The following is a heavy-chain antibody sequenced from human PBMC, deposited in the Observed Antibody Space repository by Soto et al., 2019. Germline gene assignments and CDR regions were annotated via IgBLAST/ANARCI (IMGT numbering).Heavy chain of an antibody. Sequence: EVQLLESGGGLVQPGGSLRLSCAGSGFNFSSFAMTWVRQAPGKGLEWVSTISGSGGSRFYADSVKGRFTLTRDNSKDTVYIQMNSLRVEDTAFYYCAKEGPAEWIHYYYPTEVWGRGPPVTVSS. D-gene: IGHD5-18*01. J-gene: IGHJ6*02. V-gene: IGHV3-23*01. CDR2: ISGSGGSR. CDR1: GFNFSSFA. CDR3: AKEGPAEWIHYYYPTEV.